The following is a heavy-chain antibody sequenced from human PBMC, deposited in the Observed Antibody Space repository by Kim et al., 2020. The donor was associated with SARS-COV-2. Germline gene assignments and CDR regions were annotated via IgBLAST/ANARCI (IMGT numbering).Heavy chain of an antibody. V-gene: IGHV1-46*01. CDR2: INPSGGST. Sequence: ASVKVSCKASGYTFTSYYMHWVRQAPGQGLEWMGIINPSGGSTSYAQKFQGRVTMTRDTSTSTVYMELSSLRSEDTAVYYCARDGSGSGSYYDYYYYGMDVWGQGTTVTVSS. D-gene: IGHD3-10*01. CDR1: GYTFTSYY. CDR3: ARDGSGSGSYYDYYYYGMDV. J-gene: IGHJ6*02.